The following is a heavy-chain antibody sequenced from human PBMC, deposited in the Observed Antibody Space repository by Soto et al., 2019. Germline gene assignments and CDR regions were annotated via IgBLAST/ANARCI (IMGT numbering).Heavy chain of an antibody. J-gene: IGHJ4*02. V-gene: IGHV3-7*01. CDR3: ARSVESSSWFDY. CDR1: GLTFSSYW. Sequence: GGSLRLSCAASGLTFSSYWMSWVRQAPGKGLEWVANIKQDVSEKYYVDSVKGRFTISRDNAKNSLYLQMNSLRAKDTAVYYCARSVESSSWFDYWGQGTLVTVSS. D-gene: IGHD6-13*01. CDR2: IKQDVSEK.